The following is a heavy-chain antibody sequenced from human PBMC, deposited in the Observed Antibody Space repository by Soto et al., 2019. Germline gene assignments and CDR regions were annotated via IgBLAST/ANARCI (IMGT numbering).Heavy chain of an antibody. V-gene: IGHV1-69*06. CDR1: GGTFSSYA. Sequence: SVKVSCKASGGTFSSYAISWVQQAPGQGLEWMGGIIPIFGTANYAQKFQGRVTITADKSTSTAYMELSSLRSEDTAMYYCATNYGSGYRAFDFWGQGALVTVSS. CDR3: ATNYGSGYRAFDF. J-gene: IGHJ4*02. CDR2: IIPIFGTA. D-gene: IGHD3-10*01.